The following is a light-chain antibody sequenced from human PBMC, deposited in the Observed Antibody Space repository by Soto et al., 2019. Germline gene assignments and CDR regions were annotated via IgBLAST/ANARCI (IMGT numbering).Light chain of an antibody. Sequence: DIQMTQSPSTLSASVGDRVTITCRASQIIGSSLAWYQQKPGKAPKLLIYDASTLRSGVPSRFSGSESGTEFTLTISSLQPDDSATYYCQQYYSYPYTFGQGTKLEMK. CDR2: DAS. J-gene: IGKJ2*01. CDR3: QQYYSYPYT. V-gene: IGKV1-5*01. CDR1: QIIGSS.